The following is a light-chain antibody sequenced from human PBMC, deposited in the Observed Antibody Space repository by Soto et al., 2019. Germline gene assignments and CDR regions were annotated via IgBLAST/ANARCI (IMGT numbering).Light chain of an antibody. Sequence: DIQMTQSPSSLSASVGDRVTITCRASQNVNIYLNWYQQKPGKAPRLLIYAASSLQSGAPSWVPSRFSGSGSGADFTLTISCLQPEDFATYYCQQSYNPPLTFGGGTKVEIK. V-gene: IGKV1-39*01. CDR3: QQSYNPPLT. CDR1: QNVNIY. CDR2: AAS. J-gene: IGKJ4*01.